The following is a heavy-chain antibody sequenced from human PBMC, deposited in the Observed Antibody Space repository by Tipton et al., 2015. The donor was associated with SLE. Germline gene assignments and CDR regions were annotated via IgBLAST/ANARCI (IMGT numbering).Heavy chain of an antibody. CDR3: ARGDGNYYPSYLNYYMDV. D-gene: IGHD1-26*01. V-gene: IGHV3-33*01. CDR1: GFTFNSYA. CDR2: LWHDGSKE. J-gene: IGHJ6*03. Sequence: SLRFSCETSGFTFNSYAFHWVRQAPGKGLEWLAVLWHDGSKEYYAESVTGRFRVSRDNSKKTLFLQMNSLRAEDTAVYYCARGDGNYYPSYLNYYMDVWGKGTTVTVSS.